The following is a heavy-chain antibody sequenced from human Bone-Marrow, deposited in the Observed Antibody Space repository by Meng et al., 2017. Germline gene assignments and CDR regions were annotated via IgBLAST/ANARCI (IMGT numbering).Heavy chain of an antibody. CDR2: IYYSGST. D-gene: IGHD2-15*01. Sequence: QVQLQESGPGLVKPSETLSLTCTVSGGSISSYYWSWIRQPPGKGLEWIGYIYYSGSTNYNPSLKSRVTISVDTSKNQFSLNLSSVTAADTAVYYCARGGWSLDYWGQGTRVTVAS. V-gene: IGHV4-59*08. CDR3: ARGGWSLDY. CDR1: GGSISSYY. J-gene: IGHJ4*02.